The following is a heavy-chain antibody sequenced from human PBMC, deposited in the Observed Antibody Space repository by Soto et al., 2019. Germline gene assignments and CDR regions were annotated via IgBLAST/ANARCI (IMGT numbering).Heavy chain of an antibody. J-gene: IGHJ5*02. CDR3: ARGDIVVVPAATGTPWFDP. V-gene: IGHV1-8*01. CDR1: GYTFTSYD. CDR2: MNPNSGNT. Sequence: QVQLVQSGAEVKKPGASVKVSCKASGYTFTSYDINWVRQATGQGLEWMGWMNPNSGNTGYAQKVQGRVTMTRNTSISTAYMELSSLRSEDTAVYYCARGDIVVVPAATGTPWFDPWGQGTLVTVSS. D-gene: IGHD2-2*01.